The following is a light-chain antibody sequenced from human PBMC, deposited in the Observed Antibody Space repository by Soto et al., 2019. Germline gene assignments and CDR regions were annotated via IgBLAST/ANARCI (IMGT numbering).Light chain of an antibody. CDR1: QRVTTN. CDR3: HQYNNWPIT. Sequence: EIVMTQSPATLSVSPGERVTLSCRASQRVTTNVAWYQQKPGQPPRLLVYGPSTRATGAPARFSGSGSGTDFTLTISGLESEDFGVYYCHQYNNWPITFGQGTRLELK. CDR2: GPS. J-gene: IGKJ5*01. V-gene: IGKV3-15*01.